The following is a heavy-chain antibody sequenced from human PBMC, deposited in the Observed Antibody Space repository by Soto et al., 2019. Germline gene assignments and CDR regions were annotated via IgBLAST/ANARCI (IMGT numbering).Heavy chain of an antibody. CDR1: GLSFSNYG. D-gene: IGHD2-21*01. V-gene: IGHV3-48*02. Sequence: GSLSLSCVASGLSFSNYGIHWVRQAPGRVLEWISFICYSGGTIHYAESVRGRFTISSDTSNTTLTLKMSILRDEDTAVYVCARDTSKYAYCAFYFDYWGRGTLVTGSS. CDR3: ARDTSKYAYCAFYFDY. J-gene: IGHJ4*02. CDR2: ICYSGGTI.